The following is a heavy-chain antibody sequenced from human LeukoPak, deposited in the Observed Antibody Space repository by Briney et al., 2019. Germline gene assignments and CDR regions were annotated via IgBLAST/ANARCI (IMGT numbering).Heavy chain of an antibody. CDR1: GGSISSSSYY. CDR2: IYYSGST. J-gene: IGHJ4*02. Sequence: SGTLSLTCTVSGGSISSSSYYWGWLRQPPGKGRVWFGSIYYSGSTYYHPSLKSRVTISVDTSNNQFPLKRSSVTGADTAVYYCARSIFGVVIPDYWGQGTLVTVSS. V-gene: IGHV4-39*01. CDR3: ARSIFGVVIPDY. D-gene: IGHD3-3*02.